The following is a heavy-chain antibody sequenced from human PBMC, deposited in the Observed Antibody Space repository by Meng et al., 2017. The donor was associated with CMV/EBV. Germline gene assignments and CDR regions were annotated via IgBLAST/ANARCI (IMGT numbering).Heavy chain of an antibody. CDR1: GFSFSSYW. D-gene: IGHD1-26*01. V-gene: IGHV3-74*01. CDR3: ARDYSEGTGPYYFDY. Sequence: GGSLRLSCAASGFSFSSYWIHWVRQAPGKGLLWVSRINSDGRYTNYADSVRGRFTISRDNAKNTLYLQMNSLRAEDTAVYYCARDYSEGTGPYYFDYWGQGTLVTVSS. CDR2: INSDGRYT. J-gene: IGHJ4*02.